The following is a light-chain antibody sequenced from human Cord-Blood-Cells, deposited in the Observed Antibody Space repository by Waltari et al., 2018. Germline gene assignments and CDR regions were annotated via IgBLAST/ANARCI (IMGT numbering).Light chain of an antibody. Sequence: QSALTQLRSVSGSPGQSVTISCTGTSSDVGGYNSVSWYQQHPGKAPKLMISDVSKRPSGVPDRFSGAKSGNTAPLTISGLQAEDEADYYCCSYAGSYKVVGTGTKVTVL. J-gene: IGLJ1*01. CDR2: DVS. V-gene: IGLV2-11*01. CDR1: SSDVGGYNS. CDR3: CSYAGSYKV.